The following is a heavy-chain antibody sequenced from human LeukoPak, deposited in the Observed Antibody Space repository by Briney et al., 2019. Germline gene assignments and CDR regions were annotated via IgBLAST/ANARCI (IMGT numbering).Heavy chain of an antibody. CDR1: GGSFSGYY. V-gene: IGHV4-34*01. D-gene: IGHD2-2*01. Sequence: SETLSLTCAVYGGSFSGYYWTWLRQPPGKGLEWIGEINHSGSTNYNPSPKSRLTISIHTSKNQFSLKVSSVTAADTAVYYCAREVRTTSCYGCFDSWGQGTLVTVSS. CDR2: INHSGST. CDR3: AREVRTTSCYGCFDS. J-gene: IGHJ4*02.